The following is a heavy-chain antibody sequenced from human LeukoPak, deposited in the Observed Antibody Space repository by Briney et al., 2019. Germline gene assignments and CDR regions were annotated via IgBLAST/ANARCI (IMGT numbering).Heavy chain of an antibody. CDR2: INSDGSIT. CDR3: ARQFDY. Sequence: GGSPRLSCAASGSTFSNYWMHWVRQVPGKGLVWVSRINSDGSITTYADSVKGRFTISRDNAKNTLYLQMNSLSAEDTALYYCARQFDYWGQGTLVTVSS. CDR1: GSTFSNYW. V-gene: IGHV3-74*03. J-gene: IGHJ4*02.